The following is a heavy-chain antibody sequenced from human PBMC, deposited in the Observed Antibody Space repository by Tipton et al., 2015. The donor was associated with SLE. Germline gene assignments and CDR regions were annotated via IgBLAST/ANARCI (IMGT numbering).Heavy chain of an antibody. CDR1: GFTFSSYW. J-gene: IGHJ6*02. Sequence: SLRLSCAASGFTFSSYWMSWVRQAPGKGLEWVANIKQDGSEKYYVDSVKGRFTISSDNAKNSLYLQMNSLRAGDTAVYYCARDNPKAGDGMDVWGQGTTVTVSS. CDR3: ARDNPKAGDGMDV. CDR2: IKQDGSEK. D-gene: IGHD1-14*01. V-gene: IGHV3-7*01.